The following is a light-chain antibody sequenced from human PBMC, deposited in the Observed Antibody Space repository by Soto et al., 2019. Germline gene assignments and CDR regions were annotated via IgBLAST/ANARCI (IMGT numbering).Light chain of an antibody. CDR3: QQYGISTWT. CDR1: QSVRHSY. CDR2: GXS. J-gene: IGKJ1*01. Sequence: EILLTQSPGTLSLSPGERATVSXRASQSVRHSYLAWYQHKPGXAPRXXXDGXSSSATGSPDSLSGSGSGTDFTRTISRLEPEDCEGYYCQQYGISTWTFGQGTKVEIK. V-gene: IGKV3-20*01.